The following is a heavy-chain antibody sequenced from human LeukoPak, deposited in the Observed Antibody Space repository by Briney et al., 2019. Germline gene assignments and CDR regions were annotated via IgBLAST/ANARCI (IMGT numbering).Heavy chain of an antibody. Sequence: PGRSLRLSCAASGFTFSSYGMHWVRQAPGKGLEWVAVIWYDGSNKYYADSVKGRFTISRDNSKNTLYLQMNSLRAEDTAVYYCARDKEGIGGIFDYWGQGILVTVSS. J-gene: IGHJ4*02. D-gene: IGHD2-15*01. CDR1: GFTFSSYG. CDR3: ARDKEGIGGIFDY. CDR2: IWYDGSNK. V-gene: IGHV3-33*01.